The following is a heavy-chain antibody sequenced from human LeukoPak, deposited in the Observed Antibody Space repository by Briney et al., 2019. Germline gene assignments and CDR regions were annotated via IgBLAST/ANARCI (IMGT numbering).Heavy chain of an antibody. CDR1: GYTFTGYY. D-gene: IGHD5-18*01. J-gene: IGHJ4*02. CDR3: ASPRGYSYGYEFDY. V-gene: IGHV1-2*02. CDR2: INPNSGGT. Sequence: ASVKVSCKASGYTFTGYYMHWVRQAPGQGLEWMGWINPNSGGTNYAQNFQGRVTMTRDTSISTAYMELSRLRSDDTAVYYCASPRGYSYGYEFDYWGQGTLVTVSS.